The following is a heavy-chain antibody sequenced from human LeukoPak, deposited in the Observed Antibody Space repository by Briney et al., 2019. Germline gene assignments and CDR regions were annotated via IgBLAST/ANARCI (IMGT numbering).Heavy chain of an antibody. D-gene: IGHD5-24*01. V-gene: IGHV3-7*01. J-gene: IGHJ4*02. CDR1: GFTFSDYW. CDR3: ARWLELMRNFDW. Sequence: PGGSLRLSCVCSGFTFSDYWMSWVRQAPGKGLEWVANIKQDGSEKEYVDALTGRFTISRDNAKNSLYLQMNSLRAEDTAVYYCARWLELMRNFDWWGQGTLVTVSS. CDR2: IKQDGSEK.